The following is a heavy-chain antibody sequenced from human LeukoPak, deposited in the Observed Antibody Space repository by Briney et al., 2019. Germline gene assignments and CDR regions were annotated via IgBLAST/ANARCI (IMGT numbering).Heavy chain of an antibody. CDR1: GFTFDDYG. V-gene: IGHV3-20*04. CDR2: INWNGGTT. J-gene: IGHJ4*02. CDR3: ARDTAAAEMWYFFVY. D-gene: IGHD6-13*01. Sequence: GGSLRLSCAASGFTFDDYGMSWIRQAPGKGLEWVTGINWNGGTTGYADSVKGRFTISRDNAKNSLYLQMNSLRAEDTALYYCARDTAAAEMWYFFVYWGQGTLVTVSS.